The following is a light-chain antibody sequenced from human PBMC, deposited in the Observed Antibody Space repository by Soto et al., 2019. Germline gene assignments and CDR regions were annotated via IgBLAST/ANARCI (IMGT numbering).Light chain of an antibody. CDR1: QSVSSN. CDR2: GAS. J-gene: IGKJ1*01. V-gene: IGKV3-15*01. Sequence: EIVMTQSPANLSVSPGERATLSCRASQSVSSNLAWYQQKPGQAPRLLIYGASTRATGIPARFSGSGSGTEFTLTISSLQYEDFAVYYCQQYNNWPWTFGRGTKVEIK. CDR3: QQYNNWPWT.